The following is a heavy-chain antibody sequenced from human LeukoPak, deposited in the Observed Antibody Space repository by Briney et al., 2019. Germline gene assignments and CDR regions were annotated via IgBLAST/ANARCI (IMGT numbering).Heavy chain of an antibody. V-gene: IGHV3-7*01. D-gene: IGHD6-13*01. CDR1: GFTFSSYS. CDR3: ASVYSSSWSFDY. J-gene: IGHJ4*02. CDR2: IKQDGSEK. Sequence: PGGSLRLSCAASGFTFSSYSMNWVRQAPGKGLEWVANIKQDGSEKYYVDSVKGRFTISRDNAKNSLYLQMNSLRAEDTAVYYCASVYSSSWSFDYWGQGTLVTVSS.